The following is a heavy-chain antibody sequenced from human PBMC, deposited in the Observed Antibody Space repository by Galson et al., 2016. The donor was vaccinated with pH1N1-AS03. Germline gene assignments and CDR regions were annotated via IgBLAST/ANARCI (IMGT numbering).Heavy chain of an antibody. D-gene: IGHD2-2*01. CDR2: ISPTGETT. CDR3: AKCDVSCQHSTLDY. Sequence: SLRLSCAASGFIFSGNSMSWVRQAPGKGLERVAAISPTGETTPYADSVKGRFIISRDNSKNTLFLEMDSLRAEDTAVYYCAKCDVSCQHSTLDYWGQGTLVTVSS. CDR1: GFIFSGNS. J-gene: IGHJ4*02. V-gene: IGHV3-23*01.